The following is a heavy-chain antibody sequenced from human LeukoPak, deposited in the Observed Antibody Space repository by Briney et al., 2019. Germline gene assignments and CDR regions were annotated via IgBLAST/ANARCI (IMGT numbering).Heavy chain of an antibody. CDR3: TSPYCSGGTCYRSFDY. CDR1: GFTFSSYW. V-gene: IGHV3-49*04. Sequence: GGSLRLSCAASGFTFSSYWMHWVRQAPGKGLEWVGFIRSKDYGGTTEYAASVQGRFTISRDDSKTIAYLQMNSLKTEDSAVYYCTSPYCSGGTCYRSFDYWGQGTVVTVSS. J-gene: IGHJ4*02. D-gene: IGHD2-15*01. CDR2: IRSKDYGGTT.